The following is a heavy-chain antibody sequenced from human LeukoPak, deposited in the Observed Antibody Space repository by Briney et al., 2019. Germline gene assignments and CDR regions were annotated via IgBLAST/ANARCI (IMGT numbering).Heavy chain of an antibody. CDR3: VIWLATDFDS. J-gene: IGHJ4*02. D-gene: IGHD5-12*01. CDR1: GSTFSDHY. CDR2: TRDKAHGYTT. Sequence: PGGSLRLSCAASGSTFSDHYMAWVRQGPGKGLEWVARTRDKAHGYTTEYAASVKGRFTISRDNSQNSVFLQMNSLKTEDTALYYCVIWLATDFDSWGQGTLVTVSS. V-gene: IGHV3-72*01.